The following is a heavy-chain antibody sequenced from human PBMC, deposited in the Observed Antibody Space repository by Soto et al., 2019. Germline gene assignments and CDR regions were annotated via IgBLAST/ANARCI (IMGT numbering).Heavy chain of an antibody. CDR2: IYSGGST. V-gene: IGHV3-53*02. Sequence: EVQLVETGGGLIQPGGSLRLSCAASGFTVSSNYMSWVGQAPGKGLEWVSVIYSGGSTYYADSVRGRFTISRDNSKNTLYLQMKSLRAEDTAVYYCARDPPATRHGMDVWGQGTTVTVSS. CDR3: ARDPPATRHGMDV. J-gene: IGHJ6*02. CDR1: GFTVSSNY.